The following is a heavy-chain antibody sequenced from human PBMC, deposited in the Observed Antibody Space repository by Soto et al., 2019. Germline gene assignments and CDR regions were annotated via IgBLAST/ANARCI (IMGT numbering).Heavy chain of an antibody. D-gene: IGHD2-2*01. CDR1: GYTFSSNY. CDR3: GSDSVASATGLGY. V-gene: IGHV1-46*01. CDR2: INPSGDGT. J-gene: IGHJ4*02. Sequence: QVQLVQSGAEVKKPGASVKVSCKASGYTFSSNYMHWVRQAPGQGLEWMGRINPSGDGTDYAQKFQGRVTMTRDTSTSTVYMEQSSLRSEDTAVYYCGSDSVASATGLGYWGQGTLVIVSS.